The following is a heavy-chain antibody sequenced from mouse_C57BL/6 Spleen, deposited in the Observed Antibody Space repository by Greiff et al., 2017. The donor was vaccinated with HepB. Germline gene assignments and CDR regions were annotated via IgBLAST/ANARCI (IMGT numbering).Heavy chain of an antibody. CDR3: TTNYASSPYYFDY. V-gene: IGHV14-4*01. CDR2: IDPENGDT. J-gene: IGHJ2*01. Sequence: EVQLQQSGAELVRPGASVKLSCTASGFNIKDDYMHWVKQRPEQGLEWIGWIDPENGDTEYASKFQGKATITADTSSNTAYLQLSSLTSEDTAVYYCTTNYASSPYYFDYWGQGTTLTVSS. D-gene: IGHD1-1*01. CDR1: GFNIKDDY.